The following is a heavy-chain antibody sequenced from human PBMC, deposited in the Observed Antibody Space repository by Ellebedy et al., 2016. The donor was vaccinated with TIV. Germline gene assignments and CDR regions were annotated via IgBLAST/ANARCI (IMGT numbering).Heavy chain of an antibody. CDR3: AREDRIVVVPAATVSDY. CDR2: ISAYNGNT. J-gene: IGHJ4*02. CDR1: GYTFTSYG. D-gene: IGHD2-2*01. Sequence: AASVKVSCKASGYTFTSYGISWVRQAPGQGLEWMGWISAYNGNTNYAQKLQGRVTMTTDTSTNTAYMELRSLRSDDTAVYYCAREDRIVVVPAATVSDYWGQGTLVTVSS. V-gene: IGHV1-18*01.